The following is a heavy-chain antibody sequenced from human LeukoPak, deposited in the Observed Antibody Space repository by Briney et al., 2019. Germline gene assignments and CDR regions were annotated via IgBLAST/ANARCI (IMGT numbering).Heavy chain of an antibody. Sequence: PSQTLSLTCTVSGGSISSGSYYWSWIRQPPGKGLEWIGYIYYSGSTNYNPSLKSRVTISVDTSKNQFSLKLSSVTAADTAVYYCARYGSPIHYYYMDVWGKGTTVTVSS. V-gene: IGHV4-61*01. CDR2: IYYSGST. D-gene: IGHD3-9*01. J-gene: IGHJ6*03. CDR1: GGSISSGSYY. CDR3: ARYGSPIHYYYMDV.